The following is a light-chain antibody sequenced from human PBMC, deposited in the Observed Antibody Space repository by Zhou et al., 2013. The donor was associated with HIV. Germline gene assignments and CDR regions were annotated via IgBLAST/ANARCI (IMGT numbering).Light chain of an antibody. J-gene: IGKJ1*01. CDR2: AAS. Sequence: DIQMTQSPSSLSASVGDRVTITCRASQSISSYLNWYQQKPGKAPKLLIYAASSLQSGVPSRFSGSGSGQILLSPLSSLRNPTKEFCFNLNLNLTF. CDR3: LNLNLT. V-gene: IGKV1-39*01. CDR1: QSISSY.